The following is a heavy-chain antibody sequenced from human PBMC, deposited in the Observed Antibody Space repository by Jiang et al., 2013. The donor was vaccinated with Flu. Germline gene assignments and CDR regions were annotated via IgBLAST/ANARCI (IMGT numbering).Heavy chain of an antibody. CDR2: INPSSGGT. CDR1: GYTFTGYY. Sequence: GAEVKKPGASVKVSCKASGYTFTGYYVHWVRQAPGQGLEWMGWINPSSGGTNYAQKFQGRVTMTRDTSISTAYMEMIRLRSDDTAVYYCARDRSQYDFLTGYHLGGSYYFDYWGQGTLVTVSS. J-gene: IGHJ4*02. V-gene: IGHV1-2*02. CDR3: ARDRSQYDFLTGYHLGGSYYFDY. D-gene: IGHD3-9*01.